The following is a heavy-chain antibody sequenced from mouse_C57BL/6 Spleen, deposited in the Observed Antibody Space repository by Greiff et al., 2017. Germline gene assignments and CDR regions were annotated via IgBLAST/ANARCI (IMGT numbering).Heavy chain of an antibody. Sequence: QVTLKVSGPGILQSSQTLSLTCSFSGFSLSTSGMGVSWIRQPSGKGLEWLAHIYWDDDKRYNPSLKSRLTISKDTSRNQVLLKISSVDTADTATYYCARSYYCGAGVYCGFWGRDTTLTVSS. D-gene: IGHD1-1*01. CDR2: IYWDDDK. CDR3: ARSYYCGAGVYCGF. CDR1: GFSLSTSGMG. J-gene: IGHJ2*01. V-gene: IGHV8-12*01.